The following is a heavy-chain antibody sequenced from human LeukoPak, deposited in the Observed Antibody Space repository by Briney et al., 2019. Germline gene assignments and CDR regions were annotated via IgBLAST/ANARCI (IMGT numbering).Heavy chain of an antibody. V-gene: IGHV3-30-3*01. J-gene: IGHJ4*02. CDR2: ISSDGGDK. Sequence: PGGSLRLSCAASGFIFSGYAMYWVRQAPGKGLEWVASISSDGGDKYYADSVKGRFTISRDNFKNTLFLQMNSLRAEDTAIYYCAREYYSELFWGQGTLVTVSS. CDR1: GFIFSGYA. CDR3: AREYYSELF. D-gene: IGHD2-21*01.